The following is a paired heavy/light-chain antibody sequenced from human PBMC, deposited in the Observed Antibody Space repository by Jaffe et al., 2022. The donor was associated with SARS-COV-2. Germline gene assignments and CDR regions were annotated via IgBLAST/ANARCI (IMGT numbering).Light chain of an antibody. V-gene: IGKV2-28*01. CDR2: VGS. CDR1: QSLLHRNGYNY. Sequence: IVMTQSPLSLPVAPGEPAYISCRSSQSLLHRNGYNYLDWYLQKPGQSPQLLIYVGSNRASGVPDRFSGSGSGTYFTLEISRVEAEDGGVYYCMQALQTPLTFGGGTKVEIK. CDR3: MQALQTPLT. J-gene: IGKJ4*01.
Heavy chain of an antibody. CDR3: ARNLGPAMAEDYYYHHMDV. J-gene: IGHJ6*03. V-gene: IGHV1-18*04. CDR2: ISVFNGKT. CDR1: GYDFTSYG. Sequence: QVQLVQSGAEVKKPGASVKVSCKASGYDFTSYGISWVRQAPGQGLEWMGWISVFNGKTHYAQKFEDRLTMTTDTSASTASMALRSLRSDDTAFYYCARNLGPAMAEDYYYHHMDVWGKGTAVTVSS. D-gene: IGHD5-18*01.